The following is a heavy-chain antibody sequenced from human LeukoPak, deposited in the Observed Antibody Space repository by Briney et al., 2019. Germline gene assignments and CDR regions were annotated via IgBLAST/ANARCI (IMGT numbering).Heavy chain of an antibody. CDR2: IYYSGST. Sequence: PSETLSLTCTVSGGSISSSSYYWGWIRQPPGKGLEWIGSIYYSGSTYYNPSLKSRVTISVDTSKNQFPLKLSSVTAADTAVYYCARRDIPAAMLAAFDIWGQGTMVTVSS. CDR1: GGSISSSSYY. CDR3: ARRDIPAAMLAAFDI. V-gene: IGHV4-39*01. D-gene: IGHD2-2*01. J-gene: IGHJ3*02.